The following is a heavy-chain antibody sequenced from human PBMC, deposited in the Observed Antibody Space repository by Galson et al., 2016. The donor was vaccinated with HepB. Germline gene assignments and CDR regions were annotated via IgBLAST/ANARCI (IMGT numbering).Heavy chain of an antibody. D-gene: IGHD2/OR15-2a*01. Sequence: SVKVSCKASGYTFPKYAMHWVRQAPGQRLEWMGWINAANGNTKYSQKFQGRVTITRDTSATTAHRELSSLRSEDTAVYYCAREDTTTWYGVYFLGLGVWGQGTTVSVSS. J-gene: IGHJ6*02. CDR1: GYTFPKYA. CDR2: INAANGNT. V-gene: IGHV1-3*01. CDR3: AREDTTTWYGVYFLGLGV.